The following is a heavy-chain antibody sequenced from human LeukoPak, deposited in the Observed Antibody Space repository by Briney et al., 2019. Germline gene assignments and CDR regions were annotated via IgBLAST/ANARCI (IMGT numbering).Heavy chain of an antibody. CDR1: GYTFTGYY. Sequence: APVKVSCKASGYTFTGYYMHWVRQAPGQGLEWMGWINPNSGGTNYAQKFQGRVTMTRDTSISTAYMELSRLRSDDTAVYYCARSDDFWSGYMFDYWGQGTLVTVSS. J-gene: IGHJ4*02. CDR2: INPNSGGT. CDR3: ARSDDFWSGYMFDY. D-gene: IGHD3-3*01. V-gene: IGHV1-2*02.